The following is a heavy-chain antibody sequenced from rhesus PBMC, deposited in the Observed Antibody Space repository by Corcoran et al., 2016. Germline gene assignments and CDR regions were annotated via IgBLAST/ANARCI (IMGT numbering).Heavy chain of an antibody. Sequence: EVQLVESGGGLAKPGGSLRLSCAASGFTFSDYYMDWVRTAPGKGLEWGTRISNGGGSTWYAASVKGRFTISRENAKNTLYLQMDSLRAEDTAVYYCARPLYSNYYFDYWGQGVLVTVSS. V-gene: IGHV3-178*01. CDR1: GFTFSDYY. CDR2: ISNGGGST. D-gene: IGHD4-23*01. CDR3: ARPLYSNYYFDY. J-gene: IGHJ4*01.